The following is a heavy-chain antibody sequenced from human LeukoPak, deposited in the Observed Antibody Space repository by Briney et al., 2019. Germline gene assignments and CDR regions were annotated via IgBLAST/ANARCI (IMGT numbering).Heavy chain of an antibody. CDR1: GGSFSGYY. V-gene: IGHV4-34*01. D-gene: IGHD2-8*01. J-gene: IGHJ4*02. CDR2: INHSGST. Sequence: SETLSLTCAVYGGSFSGYYWSWIRQPPGKGLEWIGEINHSGSTNYNPSLKSRVTISVDTSKNQFSPKLSSVTAADTAVYYCAGMVYAIQASDYWGQGTLVTVSS. CDR3: AGMVYAIQASDY.